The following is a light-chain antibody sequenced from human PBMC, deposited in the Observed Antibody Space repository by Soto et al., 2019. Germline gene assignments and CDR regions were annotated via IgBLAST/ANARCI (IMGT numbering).Light chain of an antibody. CDR2: DAS. CDR3: QQYNSYSET. Sequence: DIQMTQSTSTLSGSVGDRVTITCRASQTISSWLAWYQQKPGKAPKLLIYDASSLESGVPSRFSGSGSGTEFTLTISSLQPDDFATYYCQQYNSYSETFGQGTMVDIK. J-gene: IGKJ1*01. CDR1: QTISSW. V-gene: IGKV1-5*01.